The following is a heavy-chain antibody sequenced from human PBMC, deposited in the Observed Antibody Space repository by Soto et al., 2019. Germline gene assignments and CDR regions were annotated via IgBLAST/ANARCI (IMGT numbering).Heavy chain of an antibody. D-gene: IGHD4-4*01. CDR2: IRSKAYGGTT. CDR1: GFTFGDYA. Sequence: GGSLRLSCTASGFTFGDYAMSWFRQAPGKGLEWVGFIRSKAYGGTTEYAASVKGRFTISRDDSKSIAYLQMNSLKTEDTAVYYCTREPFYDYSNYYYGMDVWGQGTTVTVSS. V-gene: IGHV3-49*03. J-gene: IGHJ6*02. CDR3: TREPFYDYSNYYYGMDV.